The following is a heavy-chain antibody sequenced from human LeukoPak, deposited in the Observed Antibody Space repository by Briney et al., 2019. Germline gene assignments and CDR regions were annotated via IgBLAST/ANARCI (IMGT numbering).Heavy chain of an antibody. Sequence: GSLRLSCAASGFTFSSYGMHWVRQAPGKGLEWVAVISYDGSNKYYADSVKGRFTISRDNSKNTLYLQMNSLRAEDTAVYYCAKRRLFYGMDVWGQGTTVTVSS. CDR1: GFTFSSYG. J-gene: IGHJ6*02. V-gene: IGHV3-30*18. CDR2: ISYDGSNK. CDR3: AKRRLFYGMDV. D-gene: IGHD3-22*01.